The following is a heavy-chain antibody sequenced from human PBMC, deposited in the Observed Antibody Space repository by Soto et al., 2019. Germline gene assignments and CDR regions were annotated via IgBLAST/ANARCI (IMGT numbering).Heavy chain of an antibody. CDR3: AKVWLYLAFDY. J-gene: IGHJ4*02. CDR2: ISYDGTKK. Sequence: QVQLVESGGGVVQPGRSLRLSCAGSGFTFSSYNMHWVRQSPGKGLEWVAVISYDGTKKFYADSVKGRFTISRDNSKNTLFLQMDSLRAEDTAVYYCAKVWLYLAFDYWGQGTLVTVSS. V-gene: IGHV3-30*18. CDR1: GFTFSSYN. D-gene: IGHD3-9*01.